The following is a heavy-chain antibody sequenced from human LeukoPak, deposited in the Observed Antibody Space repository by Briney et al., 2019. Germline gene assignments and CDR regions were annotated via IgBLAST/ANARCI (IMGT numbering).Heavy chain of an antibody. CDR1: GFTFSSYS. V-gene: IGHV3-48*04. J-gene: IGHJ5*02. CDR3: ARELTYYYDSSGYYYTDWFDP. D-gene: IGHD3-22*01. Sequence: GGSLRLSCAASGFTFSSYSMNWVRQAPGKGLEWVSYISSSGSTKYYADSVKGRFTISRDNAKNSLYLQMNSLRAEDTAVYYCARELTYYYDSSGYYYTDWFDPWGQGTLVTVSS. CDR2: ISSSGSTK.